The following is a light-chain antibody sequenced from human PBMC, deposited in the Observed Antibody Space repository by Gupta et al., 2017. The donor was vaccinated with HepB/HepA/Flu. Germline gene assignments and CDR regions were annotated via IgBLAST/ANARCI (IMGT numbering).Light chain of an antibody. CDR1: SSDVGGYNY. J-gene: IGLJ2*01. CDR2: DVS. Sequence: QSALTQPPSPSGSPGQSVTISCTGTSSDVGGYNYVSWYQQHPGNAPNLMIYDVSKRPSGVPDRFSGSKSGNTASLTVSGLQAEDEADYYCSSYAGSNNLLFGGGTKLTVL. CDR3: SSYAGSNNLL. V-gene: IGLV2-8*01.